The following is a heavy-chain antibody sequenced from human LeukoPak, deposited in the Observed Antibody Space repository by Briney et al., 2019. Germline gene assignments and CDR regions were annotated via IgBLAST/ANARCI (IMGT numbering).Heavy chain of an antibody. Sequence: SSETLSLTCTVAGGSISNYFWSWIRQPPGKGLEWIGYIYYSGSTNYNPSLKSRVTISVDTSKNQFSLKLSSVTAADTAVYYCARYTRGRNGMDVWGQGTTVTVSS. D-gene: IGHD1-26*01. V-gene: IGHV4-59*08. J-gene: IGHJ6*02. CDR1: GGSISNYF. CDR3: ARYTRGRNGMDV. CDR2: IYYSGST.